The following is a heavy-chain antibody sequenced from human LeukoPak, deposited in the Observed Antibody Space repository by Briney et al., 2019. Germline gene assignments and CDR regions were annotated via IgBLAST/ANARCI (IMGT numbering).Heavy chain of an antibody. V-gene: IGHV3-7*01. CDR1: GLTLSSRW. Sequence: GGPLRLSCSASGLTLSSRWVYWVRQAPGKGLEWVAIIDKDGSEENYVDSARGRFTISRDNAWNLVYLQMNSLRVEDTAVYYCATSNSGPEYWGQGTLVTVSS. J-gene: IGHJ4*02. D-gene: IGHD4-23*01. CDR2: IDKDGSEE. CDR3: ATSNSGPEY.